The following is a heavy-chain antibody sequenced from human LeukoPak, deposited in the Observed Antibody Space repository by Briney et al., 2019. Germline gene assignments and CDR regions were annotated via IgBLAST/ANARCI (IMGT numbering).Heavy chain of an antibody. CDR2: IYYSGST. CDR1: GGSLSSYY. V-gene: IGHV4-59*12. D-gene: IGHD3-22*01. CDR3: AGTYYFDSSGHYFGGNGFDI. J-gene: IGHJ3*02. Sequence: SETLSLTCTVSGGSLSSYYWSWIRQPPGKGLEWIGYIYYSGSTNYNPALKSRVTISVDMFYNQFSLKLSSVTAADTAVYYCAGTYYFDSSGHYFGGNGFDIWGQGTMVTVSS.